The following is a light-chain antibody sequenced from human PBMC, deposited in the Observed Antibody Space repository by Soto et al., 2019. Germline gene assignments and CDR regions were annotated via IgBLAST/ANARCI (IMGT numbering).Light chain of an antibody. V-gene: IGLV2-8*01. J-gene: IGLJ1*01. CDR1: SSDVGGYNY. CDR3: SSYSGTNYPQV. CDR2: EVS. Sequence: QSALTQPPSASGSFGQSVTISCTGTSSDVGGYNYVSWYQQHPGKAPKLMIYEVSERPSGVPDRFSGSKSGNTASLTVSVLQAYNDDYYYCSSYSGTNYPQVFGAGT.